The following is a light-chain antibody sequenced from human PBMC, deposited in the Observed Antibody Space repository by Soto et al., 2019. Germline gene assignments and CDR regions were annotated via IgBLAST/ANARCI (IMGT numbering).Light chain of an antibody. CDR3: QQCNTPSVYT. CDR2: GTS. J-gene: IGKJ2*01. Sequence: EIVLTQSPGTLSLSPGERATLSCRASQSVSASYLAWYQQKPGQAPRLLISGTSSRATGIPDRFSGSGSGTDFTLTISRLEPEDFAVYYCQQCNTPSVYTFGQGTKLEI. V-gene: IGKV3-20*01. CDR1: QSVSASY.